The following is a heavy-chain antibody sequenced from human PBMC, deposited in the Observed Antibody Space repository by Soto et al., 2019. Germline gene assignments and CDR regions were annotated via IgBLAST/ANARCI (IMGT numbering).Heavy chain of an antibody. CDR3: VRTPRRDGYTGLGYAFDI. CDR2: INPNSGGT. J-gene: IGHJ3*02. Sequence: GASVKVSCKASGYTFTGYYMHWVRQAPGQGLEWMGWINPNSGGTNYAQKFQGRVTMTRDTSISTAYMELSRLRSDDTAVYYCVRTPRRDGYTGLGYAFDIWGQGTMVTVSS. CDR1: GYTFTGYY. V-gene: IGHV1-2*02. D-gene: IGHD2-2*02.